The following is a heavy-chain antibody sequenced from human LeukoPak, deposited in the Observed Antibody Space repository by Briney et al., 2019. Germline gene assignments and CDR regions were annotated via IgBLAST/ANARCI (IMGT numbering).Heavy chain of an antibody. J-gene: IGHJ3*02. CDR2: ISYDGSNK. Sequence: GGSLRLSCAASGFTFSSYAMHWVRQAPGKGLEWVAVISYDGSNKYYADSVKGRFTISRDNSKNTLYLQMNSLRAEDTAVYYCAILLGSPLDDAFDIWGQGTMVTVSS. CDR3: AILLGSPLDDAFDI. V-gene: IGHV3-30*04. D-gene: IGHD3-10*01. CDR1: GFTFSSYA.